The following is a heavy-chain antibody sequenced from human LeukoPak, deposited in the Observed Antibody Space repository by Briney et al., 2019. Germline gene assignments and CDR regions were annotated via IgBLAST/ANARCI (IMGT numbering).Heavy chain of an antibody. V-gene: IGHV1-69-2*01. D-gene: IGHD5-12*01. CDR1: GYIFTDYY. J-gene: IGHJ4*02. CDR3: ATDAVATAEYYFDY. Sequence: ASVKISCKVSGYIFTDYYMHWVQQAPGKGLEWMGLVDPEDGETIYAEKFQGRVTITADTSTDTAYMELSSLRSEDTAVYYCATDAVATAEYYFDYWGQGTLVTVSS. CDR2: VDPEDGET.